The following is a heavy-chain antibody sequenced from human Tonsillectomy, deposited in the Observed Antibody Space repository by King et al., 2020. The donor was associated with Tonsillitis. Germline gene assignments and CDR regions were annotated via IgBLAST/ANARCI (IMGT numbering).Heavy chain of an antibody. J-gene: IGHJ6*04. V-gene: IGHV4-4*07. CDR1: GGSISSYY. CDR3: ARDSVVVVAATPHYYYYGMDV. Sequence: QLQESGPGLVKPSETLSLTCTVSGGSISSYYWSWIRQPAGKGLEWIGRIYTSGSTNYNPSLKSRVTMSVDTSKNQFSLKLSSVTAADTAVYYCARDSVVVVAATPHYYYYGMDVWGEGTTVTVSS. CDR2: IYTSGST. D-gene: IGHD2-15*01.